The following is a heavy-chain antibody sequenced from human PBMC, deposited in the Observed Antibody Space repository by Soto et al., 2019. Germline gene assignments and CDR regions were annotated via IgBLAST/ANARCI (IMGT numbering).Heavy chain of an antibody. D-gene: IGHD4-17*01. CDR3: ARDRDYQYAPRYYYGMDV. V-gene: IGHV1-2*02. J-gene: IGHJ6*02. CDR1: GYTFTGYY. CDR2: INPNSGGT. Sequence: ASVKVSCKASGYTFTGYYMHWVRQAPGQGLEWMGWINPNSGGTNYAQKFQGRVTMTRDTSISTAYMELSRLRSDDTAVYYCARDRDYQYAPRYYYGMDVWGQGTTVTVSS.